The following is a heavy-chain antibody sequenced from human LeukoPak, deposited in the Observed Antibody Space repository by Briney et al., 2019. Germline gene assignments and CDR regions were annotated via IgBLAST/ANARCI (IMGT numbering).Heavy chain of an antibody. CDR1: GFTFSSYA. J-gene: IGHJ4*02. D-gene: IGHD3-10*01. V-gene: IGHV3-48*04. Sequence: PGGSLRLSCAASGFTFSSYAMSWVRQAPGKGLEWVSYISSSGSTIYYADSVKGRFTISRDNAKNSLYLQMNSLRAEDTALYYCARKIYGSDNYIDYWGQGTLVTVSS. CDR3: ARKIYGSDNYIDY. CDR2: ISSSGSTI.